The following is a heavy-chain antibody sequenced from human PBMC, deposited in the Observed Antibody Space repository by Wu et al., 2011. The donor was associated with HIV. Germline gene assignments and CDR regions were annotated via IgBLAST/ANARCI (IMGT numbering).Heavy chain of an antibody. Sequence: QVQLVQSGAEVKKPGASVKVSCKASGYTFTDYSMHWVRQAPGQGLEWMGWINPSSGGTNFGQKFQGRVAMTRDTSISTAYMELTSLRSDDTAVYYCARDDYGTIDYWGQGTLVTVSS. CDR3: ARDDYGTIDY. CDR1: GYTFTDYS. J-gene: IGHJ4*02. D-gene: IGHD4-17*01. V-gene: IGHV1-2*02. CDR2: INPSSGGT.